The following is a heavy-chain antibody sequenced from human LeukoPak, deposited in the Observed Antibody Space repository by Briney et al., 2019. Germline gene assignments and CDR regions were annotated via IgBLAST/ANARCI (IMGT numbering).Heavy chain of an antibody. J-gene: IGHJ4*02. Sequence: SETLSHTCTVSGYSISSGYYWGWIRQPPGKGLEWIGSIYHSGSTYYNPSLKSRVTISVDTSKNQFSLKLSSVTAADTAVYYCARDLRGVGADGYWGQGTLVTVSS. D-gene: IGHD1-26*01. CDR2: IYHSGST. V-gene: IGHV4-38-2*02. CDR3: ARDLRGVGADGY. CDR1: GYSISSGYY.